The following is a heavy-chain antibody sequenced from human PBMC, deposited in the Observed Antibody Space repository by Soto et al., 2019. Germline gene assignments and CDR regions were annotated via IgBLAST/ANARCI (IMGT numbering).Heavy chain of an antibody. Sequence: PGGSLRLSCAASGFTFSNAWMSWVRQAPGKGLEWVGRIKSKTDGGTTDYAAPVKGRFTISRDDSKNTLYLQMNSLKTEDTAVYYCTTDEGSYGYLYYGMDVWGQGNTVTVSS. CDR1: GFTFSNAW. CDR2: IKSKTDGGTT. D-gene: IGHD5-18*01. V-gene: IGHV3-15*01. J-gene: IGHJ6*02. CDR3: TTDEGSYGYLYYGMDV.